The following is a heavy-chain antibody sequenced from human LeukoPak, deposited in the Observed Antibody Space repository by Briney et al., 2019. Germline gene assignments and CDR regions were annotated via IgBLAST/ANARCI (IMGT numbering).Heavy chain of an antibody. CDR2: SHNSGTT. D-gene: IGHD2-8*01. Sequence: SETLSLTCNVSGASVSHYSRSWIRQPPGKGLEWIAYSHNSGTTRYNPSVKSRLTVSIDTSTNQFSLSLSSVTAADTAVYYCARHPHHFLYSNGIEIKPSTGALDIWGQGTLVTVSS. J-gene: IGHJ3*02. CDR1: GASVSHYS. CDR3: ARHPHHFLYSNGIEIKPSTGALDI. V-gene: IGHV4-59*08.